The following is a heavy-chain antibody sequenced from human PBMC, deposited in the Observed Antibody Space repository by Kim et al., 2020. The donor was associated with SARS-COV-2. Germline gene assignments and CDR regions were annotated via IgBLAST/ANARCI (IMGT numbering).Heavy chain of an antibody. CDR1: GGTFSSYA. V-gene: IGHV1-69*13. CDR3: AKRVFTISGPDYYGMDV. J-gene: IGHJ6*02. D-gene: IGHD3-3*01. Sequence: SVKVSCKASGGTFSSYAISWVRQAPGQGLEWMGGIIPIFGTANYAQKFQGRVTITADESTSTAYMELSSLRSEDTAVYYCAKRVFTISGPDYYGMDVWGQGTTVTVSS. CDR2: IIPIFGTA.